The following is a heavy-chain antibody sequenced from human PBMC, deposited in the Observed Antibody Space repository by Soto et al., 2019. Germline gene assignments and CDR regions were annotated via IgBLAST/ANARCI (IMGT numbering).Heavy chain of an antibody. CDR1: GFTFSSYG. V-gene: IGHV3-23*01. Sequence: EVQLLESGGGLVQPGGSLRLSCAASGFTFSSYGMSWVRQAPGKGLEWVSGIGGSGGSTYYADSVKGRFTISRDNSKNPLYLQINSVSAEDKAVYYCAKEGTVDFDHWGQGAMVTVSS. CDR3: AKEGTVDFDH. J-gene: IGHJ4*02. CDR2: IGGSGGST. D-gene: IGHD5-12*01.